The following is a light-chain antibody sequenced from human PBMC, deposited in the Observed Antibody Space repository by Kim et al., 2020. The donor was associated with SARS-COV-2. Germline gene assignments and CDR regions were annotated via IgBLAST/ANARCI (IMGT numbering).Light chain of an antibody. V-gene: IGKV3-15*01. CDR2: GAS. J-gene: IGKJ1*01. CDR1: QSVSHN. CDR3: LQYNNWPRT. Sequence: EIVMTQSPAILSVSPGERATLSCRASQSVSHNLAWYQQKHGQTPRLLISGASARATGVPDRFSGGGSGTEFTLTISSLQSEDFAVYYCLQYNNWPRTFGQGTKVDIK.